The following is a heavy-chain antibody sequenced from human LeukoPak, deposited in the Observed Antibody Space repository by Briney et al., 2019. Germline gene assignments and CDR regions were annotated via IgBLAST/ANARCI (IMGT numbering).Heavy chain of an antibody. V-gene: IGHV1-2*02. CDR3: TRGGHFRFLEWLVFDY. Sequence: GASVKVSCKASGYTFTGYYMHWVRQAPGQGLEWMGWISPNSGGTNYAQKFQGRVTMTRDTSITTAYMELSRLRSDDTAVYYCTRGGHFRFLEWLVFDYWGQGTLVTVSS. CDR1: GYTFTGYY. CDR2: ISPNSGGT. D-gene: IGHD3-3*01. J-gene: IGHJ4*02.